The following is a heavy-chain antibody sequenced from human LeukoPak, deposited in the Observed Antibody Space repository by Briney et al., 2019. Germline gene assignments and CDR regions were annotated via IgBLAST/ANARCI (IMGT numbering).Heavy chain of an antibody. D-gene: IGHD1-20*01. V-gene: IGHV3-9*01. CDR2: ISWNSRSI. Sequence: GGSLRLSCATSGFTFNDYAMYWVRQAPGKGLEWVSGISWNSRSIAYADSVKGRFTISRDNAKNSLYLQMNSLRAEDTAVYYCAKRSQKARYNWNDRSFDYWGQGTLVTVSS. CDR1: GFTFNDYA. CDR3: AKRSQKARYNWNDRSFDY. J-gene: IGHJ4*02.